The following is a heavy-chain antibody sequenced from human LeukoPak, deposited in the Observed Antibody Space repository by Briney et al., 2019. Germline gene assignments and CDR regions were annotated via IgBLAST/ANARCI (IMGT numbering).Heavy chain of an antibody. J-gene: IGHJ4*02. Sequence: APVKVSCKTSGYIFTSYYMHWVQQAPGQGLEWMGLINPSGGSTSYAQKFQGRVTVTRDTSTSTVYMELSSLRSEDTAVYYCARDSRVGHIVVVTAPDYWGQGTLVTVSS. D-gene: IGHD2-21*02. V-gene: IGHV1-46*01. CDR1: GYIFTSYY. CDR2: INPSGGST. CDR3: ARDSRVGHIVVVTAPDY.